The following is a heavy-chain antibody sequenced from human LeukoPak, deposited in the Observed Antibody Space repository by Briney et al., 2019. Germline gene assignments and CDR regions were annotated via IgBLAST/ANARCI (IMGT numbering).Heavy chain of an antibody. Sequence: GVSLRLSCAASGFTFSSYAMSWVRQAPGKGLEWVSAISGSGGSTYYADSVKGRFTISRDNSKNTLYLQMNSLRAEDTAVYYCAKDGRYSYGLYYYGMDVWGQGTTVTVSS. J-gene: IGHJ6*02. CDR2: ISGSGGST. CDR1: GFTFSSYA. CDR3: AKDGRYSYGLYYYGMDV. V-gene: IGHV3-23*01. D-gene: IGHD5-18*01.